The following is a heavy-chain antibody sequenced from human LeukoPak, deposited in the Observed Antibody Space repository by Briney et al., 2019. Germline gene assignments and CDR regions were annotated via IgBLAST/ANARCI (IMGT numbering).Heavy chain of an antibody. D-gene: IGHD2-2*01. CDR3: ARGDVVVVPAASPWNYYYMDV. Sequence: GASVKVSCKASGYTFTSYGISWVRQATGQGLEWMGWMNPNSGNTGYAQKFQGRVTITRNTSISTAYMELSSLRSEDTAVYYCARGDVVVVPAASPWNYYYMDVWGKGTTVTVFS. CDR1: GYTFTSYG. CDR2: MNPNSGNT. V-gene: IGHV1-8*03. J-gene: IGHJ6*03.